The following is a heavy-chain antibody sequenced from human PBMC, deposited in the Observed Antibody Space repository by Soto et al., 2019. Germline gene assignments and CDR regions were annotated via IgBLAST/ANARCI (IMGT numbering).Heavy chain of an antibody. CDR3: TRGGDAYKNGH. CDR2: INHSGST. J-gene: IGHJ4*02. Sequence: SETLSLTCAVSGGSFSGYYWTWIRQPPGTGLEWIGEINHSGSTNYNPSLKSRVTMSVDTSKNQFSLKLTSVNAADTAVYYCTRGGDAYKNGHWGQGTLVTVSS. D-gene: IGHD1-1*01. CDR1: GGSFSGYY. V-gene: IGHV4-34*01.